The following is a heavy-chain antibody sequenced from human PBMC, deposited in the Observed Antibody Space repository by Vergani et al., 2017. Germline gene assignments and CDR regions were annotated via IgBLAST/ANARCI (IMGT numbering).Heavy chain of an antibody. D-gene: IGHD3-9*01. CDR2: INPSGGHT. CDR3: ARGDYGILTGYRY. V-gene: IGHV1-46*03. Sequence: QVQLVQSGAEVKKPGSSVKVSCKTSGYTFSNYYMHWVRQAPGQGLEWMGIINPSGGHTNYAQKFQGRVTMTRDTSTSTVYMELSSLRSEDTAIYYCARGDYGILTGYRYWGQGTLVTVS. J-gene: IGHJ4*02. CDR1: GYTFSNYY.